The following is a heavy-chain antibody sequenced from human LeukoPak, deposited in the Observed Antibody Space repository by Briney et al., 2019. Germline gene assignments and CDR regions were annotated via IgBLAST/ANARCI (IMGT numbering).Heavy chain of an antibody. D-gene: IGHD3-10*01. J-gene: IGHJ6*02. V-gene: IGHV3-30*02. CDR1: GFTFSSYG. CDR2: ITYDGYYK. CDR3: AKDLISMVRGSPMDV. Sequence: GGSLRLSCAASGFTFSSYGMHWDRQAPGKGLEWVALITYDGYYKYYADSVKGRFTISRDNSKNMYLQMNSLRAEDTAVYYCAKDLISMVRGSPMDVWGQGTTVTVSS.